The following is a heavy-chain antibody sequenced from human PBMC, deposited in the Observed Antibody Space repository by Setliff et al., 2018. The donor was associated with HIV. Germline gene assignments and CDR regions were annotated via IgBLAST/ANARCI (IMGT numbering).Heavy chain of an antibody. J-gene: IGHJ6*03. V-gene: IGHV1-2*06. CDR1: GYTFTSYF. Sequence: ASLKVSCKASGYTFTSYFIHWVRQAPGQGLEWMGRIYPNSGGTNFAQKFQGRVTMTRDTSISTAYMELSRLTSDDTAVYYCARSKKRGDYYYYYYYMDVWGKGTTVTAP. D-gene: IGHD3-16*01. CDR2: IYPNSGGT. CDR3: ARSKKRGDYYYYYYYMDV.